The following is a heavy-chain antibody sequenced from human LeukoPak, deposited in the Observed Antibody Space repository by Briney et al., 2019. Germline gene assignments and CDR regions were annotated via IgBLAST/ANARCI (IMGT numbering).Heavy chain of an antibody. J-gene: IGHJ5*02. V-gene: IGHV4-34*01. Sequence: SETLSLTCAVYGGSFSGYYWSWIRQPPGKGLEWIGEINHSGSTNYNPSLKSRVTISVDTSKNQFSLKLSSVTAADTAVYYCARGMVAATENWFDPWGQRTLVTVSS. CDR3: ARGMVAATENWFDP. CDR1: GGSFSGYY. D-gene: IGHD2-15*01. CDR2: INHSGST.